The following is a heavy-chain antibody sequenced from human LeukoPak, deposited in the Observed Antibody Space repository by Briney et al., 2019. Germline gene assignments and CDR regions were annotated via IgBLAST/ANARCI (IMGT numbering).Heavy chain of an antibody. V-gene: IGHV4-59*01. CDR1: GGSISSYY. CDR3: ARVAYSSSWSRYYYGMDV. CDR2: IYYSGST. Sequence: SETLSLTCTVSGGSISSYYWSWIRQPPGMGLEWIGYIYYSGSTNYNPSLKSRVTISVDTSKNQFSLKLSSVTAADTAVYYCARVAYSSSWSRYYYGMDVWGQGTTVTVSS. D-gene: IGHD6-13*01. J-gene: IGHJ6*02.